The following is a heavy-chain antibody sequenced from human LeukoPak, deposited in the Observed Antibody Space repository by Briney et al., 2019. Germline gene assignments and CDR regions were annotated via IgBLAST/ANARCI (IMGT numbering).Heavy chain of an antibody. CDR1: AYTFTSYN. V-gene: IGHV1-8*01. Sequence: ASVKVSCKASAYTFTSYNINWVRQATGQGLEWMGWMNPNSGNTGYAQKFQGRVTMTRNTSISTAYMELSSLTSEDTAVYYCARDGSGSYYDRGWFDPWGQGTLVTVS. J-gene: IGHJ5*02. D-gene: IGHD3-10*01. CDR2: MNPNSGNT. CDR3: ARDGSGSYYDRGWFDP.